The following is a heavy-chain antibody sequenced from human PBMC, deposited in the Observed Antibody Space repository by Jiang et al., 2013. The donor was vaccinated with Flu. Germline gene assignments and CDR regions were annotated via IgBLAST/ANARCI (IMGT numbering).Heavy chain of an antibody. CDR2: IYYSGST. CDR1: GGSISSSSYY. CDR3: ARVVAVAGTDYYYYGMDV. J-gene: IGHJ6*02. D-gene: IGHD6-19*01. Sequence: GPGLVKPSETLSLTCTVSGGSISSSSYYWGWIRQPPGKGLEWIGSIYYSGSTYYNPSLKSRVTISVDTSKNQFSLKLSSVTAADTAVYYCARVVAVAGTDYYYYGMDVWGQGTTVTVSS. V-gene: IGHV4-39*07.